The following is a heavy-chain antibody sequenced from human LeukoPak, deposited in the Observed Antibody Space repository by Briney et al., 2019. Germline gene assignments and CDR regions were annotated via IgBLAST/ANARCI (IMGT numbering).Heavy chain of an antibody. D-gene: IGHD3-10*01. CDR3: ACRPSDIRYYGVFDF. V-gene: IGHV3-7*01. CDR1: GFTFSSLW. CDR2: IKQDGSEV. J-gene: IGHJ4*02. Sequence: GSLRLSCVGSGFTFSSLWMSWVRQIPGKGLEWVANIKQDGSEVYYADSVKGRFTISRDNAKNSLYLQMNSLRVEDTAVYYCACRPSDIRYYGVFDFWGQGSLVTVSS.